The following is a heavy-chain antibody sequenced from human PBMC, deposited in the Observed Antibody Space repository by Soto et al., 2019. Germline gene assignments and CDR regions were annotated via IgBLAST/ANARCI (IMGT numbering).Heavy chain of an antibody. CDR1: GGSMISYY. CDR3: ARGIEGWYQGRYYYGMDV. D-gene: IGHD6-19*01. CDR2: IYYSGST. V-gene: IGHV4-59*01. J-gene: IGHJ6*02. Sequence: SETLSLTCTVSGGSMISYYWSWIRQPPGKGLEWIGYIYYSGSTNYNPSLKSRVTISVDTSKNQFSLKLSSVTAADTAVYYCARGIEGWYQGRYYYGMDVWGQGTTVTVSS.